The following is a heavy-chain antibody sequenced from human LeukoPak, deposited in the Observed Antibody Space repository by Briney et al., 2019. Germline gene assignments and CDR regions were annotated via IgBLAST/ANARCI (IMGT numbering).Heavy chain of an antibody. CDR3: ARGGIAARTFDY. CDR1: GGSFSGYY. CDR2: INHSGST. Sequence: SETLSLTCAVYGGSFSGYYWSWIRQPPGKGLEWIGEINHSGSTNYNPSLKSRVTISVDTSKNQFSLKLSSVTATDTAVYYCARGGIAARTFDYWGQGTLVTVSS. V-gene: IGHV4-34*01. D-gene: IGHD6-6*01. J-gene: IGHJ4*02.